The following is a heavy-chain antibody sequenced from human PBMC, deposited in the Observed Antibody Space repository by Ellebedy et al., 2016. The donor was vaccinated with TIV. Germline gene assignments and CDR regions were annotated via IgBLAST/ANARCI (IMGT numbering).Heavy chain of an antibody. CDR1: GDSISSGGYS. CDR3: ARVRSYYDSSGYYWPYNWFDP. CDR2: IYHSGKT. V-gene: IGHV4-30-2*01. J-gene: IGHJ5*02. D-gene: IGHD3-22*01. Sequence: SETLSLXXAVSGDSISSGGYSWSWIRQPPGKGLEWIGYIYHSGKTYYNPSLKSRVTISVDRPKNQFSVRLNSVTAADTAVYYCARVRSYYDSSGYYWPYNWFDPWGQGTLVTVSS.